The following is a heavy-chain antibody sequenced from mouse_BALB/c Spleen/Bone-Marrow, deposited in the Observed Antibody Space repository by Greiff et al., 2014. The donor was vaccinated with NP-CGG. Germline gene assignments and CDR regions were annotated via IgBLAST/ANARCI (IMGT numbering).Heavy chain of an antibody. CDR2: IAPGSGST. CDR1: GYTFTNYW. V-gene: IGHV1S41*01. D-gene: IGHD2-2*01. Sequence: DLVKPGASVKLSCKASGYTFTNYWINWIKQRPGQGLEWIGRIAPGSGSTYYNEMFKGKTTLTVDTSSSTAYIQLSSLSSEDSDAYFRARERYGYDGWYFDVWGAGTTVTVSS. J-gene: IGHJ1*01. CDR3: ARERYGYDGWYFDV.